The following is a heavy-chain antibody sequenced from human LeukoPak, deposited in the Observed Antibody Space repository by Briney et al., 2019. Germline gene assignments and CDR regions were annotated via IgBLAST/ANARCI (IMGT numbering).Heavy chain of an antibody. D-gene: IGHD1-26*01. CDR2: INPNSGGT. Sequence: GASVKVSCKASGYTFTGYYMHWVRQAPGQGLEWMGWINPNSGGTNYAQKFQGRVTMTRDTSISTAYMELSRLRSDDTAVYYCARDIGGSYYVPDDAFDIWGQGTMVTVSS. CDR1: GYTFTGYY. J-gene: IGHJ3*02. CDR3: ARDIGGSYYVPDDAFDI. V-gene: IGHV1-2*02.